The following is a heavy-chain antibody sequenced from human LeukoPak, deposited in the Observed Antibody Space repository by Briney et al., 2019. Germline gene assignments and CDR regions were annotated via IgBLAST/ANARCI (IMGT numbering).Heavy chain of an antibody. D-gene: IGHD3-10*01. Sequence: GGSLRLSCAASGFTFSSYSMNWVRQAPGKGLEWVSSISSSSSYIYYADSVKGRFTISRDNAKNSLYLQMNSLRAEDTAVYYCARDLLSPDYSDYWGQGTLVTVSS. CDR1: GFTFSSYS. CDR2: ISSSSSYI. CDR3: ARDLLSPDYSDY. J-gene: IGHJ4*02. V-gene: IGHV3-21*01.